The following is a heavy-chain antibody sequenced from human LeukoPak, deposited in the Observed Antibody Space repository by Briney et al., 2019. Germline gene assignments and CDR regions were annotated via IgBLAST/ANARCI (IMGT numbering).Heavy chain of an antibody. CDR3: ARGTDTGYPRIDY. J-gene: IGHJ4*02. V-gene: IGHV1-18*04. CDR1: GYTFTTYS. CDR2: ISVYNGNT. D-gene: IGHD3-9*01. Sequence: ASVKVSCKASGYTFTTYSMNWVRQAPGQGLEWMGWISVYNGNTKYAQRFQGRVTMTTDTSTSTAYMDLRSLRSDDTAVYYCARGTDTGYPRIDYWGQGTLVTVSS.